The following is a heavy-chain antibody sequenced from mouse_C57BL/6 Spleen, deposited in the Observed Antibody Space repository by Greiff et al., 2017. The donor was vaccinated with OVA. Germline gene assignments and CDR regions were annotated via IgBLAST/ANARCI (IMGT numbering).Heavy chain of an antibody. Sequence: VQLQQPGAELVMPGASVKLSCKASGYTFTSYWMPWVKQRPGQGLEWIGEIDPSDSYTNYNQKFKGKSTLTVDKSSSTAYLQLSSLTSEDSAVYYYAGGSMVTTMYYFDYWGQGTTLTVSS. V-gene: IGHV1-69*01. J-gene: IGHJ2*01. CDR2: IDPSDSYT. CDR3: AGGSMVTTMYYFDY. D-gene: IGHD2-1*01. CDR1: GYTFTSYW.